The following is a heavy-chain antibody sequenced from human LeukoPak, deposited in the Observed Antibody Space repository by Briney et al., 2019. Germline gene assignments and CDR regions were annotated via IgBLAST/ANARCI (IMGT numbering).Heavy chain of an antibody. CDR3: ARGPERYSDSSGSAYFQH. D-gene: IGHD3-22*01. CDR2: MNPNSGNT. V-gene: IGHV1-8*01. CDR1: GYTFTSYD. Sequence: ASVKVSCKASGYTFTSYDINWVRQATGQGLEWMGWMNPNSGNTGYAQKFQGRVTMTRNTSINTAYMEQSSLRSEDTAVYYCARGPERYSDSSGSAYFQHWGQGTLVTASS. J-gene: IGHJ1*01.